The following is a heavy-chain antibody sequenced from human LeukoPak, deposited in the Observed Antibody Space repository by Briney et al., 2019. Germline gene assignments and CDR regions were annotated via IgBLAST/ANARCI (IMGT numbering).Heavy chain of an antibody. J-gene: IGHJ4*02. CDR2: IYYSGST. CDR3: ARSGLGYCSSTSCPSHFDY. D-gene: IGHD2-2*01. CDR1: GGSISSYY. V-gene: IGHV4-59*01. Sequence: PSETLSLTCTVSGGSISSYYWSWIRQPPGKGLEWIGYIYYSGSTNYNPSLKGRVTISVDTSKNQFSLKLSSVTAADTAVYYCARSGLGYCSSTSCPSHFDYWGQGTLVTVSS.